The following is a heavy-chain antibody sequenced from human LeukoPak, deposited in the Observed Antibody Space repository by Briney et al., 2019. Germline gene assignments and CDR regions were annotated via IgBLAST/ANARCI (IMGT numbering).Heavy chain of an antibody. CDR2: ITGSGGST. D-gene: IGHD2-2*01. J-gene: IGHJ3*02. CDR1: GFTFSRNA. Sequence: PGGSLRLSCAASGFTFSRNAMSWVRQAPGKGPEGVSGITGSGGSTDSADSVKGRFTISRDNSKNTLYLQMNSLRAEDTAVYYCAKGFVVVPAATLEAFDIWGQGTMVTVSS. V-gene: IGHV3-23*01. CDR3: AKGFVVVPAATLEAFDI.